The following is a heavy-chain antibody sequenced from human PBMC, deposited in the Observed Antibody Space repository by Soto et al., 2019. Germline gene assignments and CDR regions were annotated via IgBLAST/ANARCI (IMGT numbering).Heavy chain of an antibody. V-gene: IGHV6-1*01. J-gene: IGHJ6*02. CDR3: ARDRKGGFVMDV. D-gene: IGHD3-16*01. Sequence: PSQTLSLTCAISGDSVSSNSAAWNWIRQSPSRGLGWLGRTYYRSKWYNDYAVSVKGRISINPDTSKNLFFLQLNSVTPEDTAVYYCARDRKGGFVMDVWGQGTTVTVSS. CDR2: TYYRSKWYN. CDR1: GDSVSSNSAA.